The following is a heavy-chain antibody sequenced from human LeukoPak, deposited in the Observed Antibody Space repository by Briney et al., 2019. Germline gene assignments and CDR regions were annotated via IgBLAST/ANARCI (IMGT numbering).Heavy chain of an antibody. CDR1: GGSISSSNW. Sequence: SETLSLTCAVSGGSISSSNWWGWVRQPPGKGLEWIGEIYHSGSTNYNPSLKSRVTISVDTSKNQFSLKLSSVTAADTAVYYCARLVLRCSLMGVCQHDAFDIWGQGTMVTVSS. CDR2: IYHSGST. J-gene: IGHJ3*02. D-gene: IGHD2-8*01. CDR3: ARLVLRCSLMGVCQHDAFDI. V-gene: IGHV4-4*02.